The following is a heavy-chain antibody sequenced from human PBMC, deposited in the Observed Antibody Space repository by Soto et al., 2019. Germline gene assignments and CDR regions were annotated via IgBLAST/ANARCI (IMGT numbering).Heavy chain of an antibody. D-gene: IGHD2-15*01. CDR3: ARDRPRYCSGGSCYPGNWFDP. CDR1: GFTFSSYS. CDR2: ISSSSSYI. Sequence: PGVSLSLSCAASGFTFSSYSMNWVRQAPGKGLEWVSSISSSSSYIYYADSVKGRFTISRDNAKNSLYLQMNSLRAEDTAVYYCARDRPRYCSGGSCYPGNWFDPWGQGTLVTVSS. J-gene: IGHJ5*02. V-gene: IGHV3-21*01.